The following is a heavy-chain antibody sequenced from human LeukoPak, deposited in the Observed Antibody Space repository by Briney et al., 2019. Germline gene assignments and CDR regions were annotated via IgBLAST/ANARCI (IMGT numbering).Heavy chain of an antibody. V-gene: IGHV4-59*11. J-gene: IGHJ4*02. CDR3: ARVREGSSWSTFDY. CDR2: IYSSGST. D-gene: IGHD6-13*01. CDR1: GRSISSHY. Sequence: SETLSLICTVSGRSISSHYWSWIRQPPGKGLQWIGSIYSSGSTNYNPSLKSRPTISADTSKNQLSLKLSSVTAADTAVYYCARVREGSSWSTFDYWGQGTPVTVSS.